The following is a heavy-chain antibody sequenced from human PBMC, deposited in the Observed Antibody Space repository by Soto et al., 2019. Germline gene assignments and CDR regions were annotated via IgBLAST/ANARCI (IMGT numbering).Heavy chain of an antibody. V-gene: IGHV1-3*01. Sequence: QVQLVQSGAEVKKPGASVKVSCKASGYTFTSYAMHWVRQAPGQRLEWMGWINAGNGNTKYSQKFQGRVTITRDTSASTAYMELSSVRSEDTAVYYWARGSSGWLFDYWGQGTLVTVSS. J-gene: IGHJ4*02. D-gene: IGHD6-19*01. CDR3: ARGSSGWLFDY. CDR2: INAGNGNT. CDR1: GYTFTSYA.